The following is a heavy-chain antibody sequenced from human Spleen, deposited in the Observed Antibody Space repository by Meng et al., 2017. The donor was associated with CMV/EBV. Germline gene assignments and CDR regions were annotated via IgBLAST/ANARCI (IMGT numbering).Heavy chain of an antibody. CDR2: INPNSGIT. CDR1: GYTFTSNY. D-gene: IGHD2-15*01. V-gene: IGHV1-46*01. CDR3: AREGYCSGARCRYGLDV. Sequence: ASVKVSCKASGYTFTSNYIHVVRQAPGQGLEWMGMINPNSGITDYAQKFQGRVSMTRDTSTSTAYMELSSLRSEDTAVYYCAREGYCSGARCRYGLDVWGQGTTVTVSS. J-gene: IGHJ6*02.